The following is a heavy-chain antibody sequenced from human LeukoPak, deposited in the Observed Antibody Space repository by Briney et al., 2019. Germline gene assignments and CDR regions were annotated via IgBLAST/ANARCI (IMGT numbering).Heavy chain of an antibody. CDR3: ARQALTYYDILTGYRVRPNWYFDL. CDR1: GYSFTSYW. CDR2: IYPGDSDT. J-gene: IGHJ2*01. Sequence: GESLKISCKGSGYSFTSYWIGWVRQMPGKGLEWMGIIYPGDSDTRYSPSFQGQVTISADKSISTAYLQWSSLKASDTAMYYCARQALTYYDILTGYRVRPNWYFDLWGRGTLVTVSS. V-gene: IGHV5-51*01. D-gene: IGHD3-9*01.